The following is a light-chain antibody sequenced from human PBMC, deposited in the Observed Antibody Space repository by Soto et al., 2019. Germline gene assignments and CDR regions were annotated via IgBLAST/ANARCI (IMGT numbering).Light chain of an antibody. CDR1: QSVSSRY. CDR2: DAS. J-gene: IGKJ4*01. Sequence: EIVLMQSPCTRSLSPWERATLPCTASQSVSSRYLAWYQQKPGQAPRLLIYDASNRATGIPARFSGSGSGTDFTLTISSLEPEDFAVYYCQQRSNWLTFGGGTKVDIK. CDR3: QQRSNWLT. V-gene: IGKV3D-20*02.